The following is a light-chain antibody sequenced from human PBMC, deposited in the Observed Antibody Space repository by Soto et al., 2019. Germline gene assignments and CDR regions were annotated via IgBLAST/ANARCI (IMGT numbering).Light chain of an antibody. J-gene: IGLJ1*01. CDR1: SSDVGGYNY. V-gene: IGLV2-14*01. CDR3: SSYTTSSTRV. CDR2: DVS. Sequence: QSALPQPASVSGSPGQSITISCTGTSSDVGGYNYVSWYQQHPGKAPKLMIYDVSNRPSGVSYRFSGSKSGNTASLTISGLQAEDEADYYCSSYTTSSTRVFGTGTKVTVL.